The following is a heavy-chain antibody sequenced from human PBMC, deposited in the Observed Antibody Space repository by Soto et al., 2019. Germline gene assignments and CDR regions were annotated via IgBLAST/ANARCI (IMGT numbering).Heavy chain of an antibody. CDR1: GYSISSGYY. CDR2: IYHSGST. Sequence: LSLTCAVSGYSISSGYYWGWIRQPPGKGLEWIGSIYHSGSTYYNPSLKSRVTISVDTSKNQFSLKLSSVTAADTAVYYCARERRYSSGLFDYWGQGTLVTVSS. CDR3: ARERRYSSGLFDY. V-gene: IGHV4-38-2*02. D-gene: IGHD6-19*01. J-gene: IGHJ4*02.